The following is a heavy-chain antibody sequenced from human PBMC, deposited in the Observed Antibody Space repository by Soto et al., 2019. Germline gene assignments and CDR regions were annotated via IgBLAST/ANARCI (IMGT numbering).Heavy chain of an antibody. CDR3: DRVGRYSGSSLTSYYFDY. CDR1: GVTFSDHY. D-gene: IGHD1-26*01. Sequence: EVQLVESGGGLVQPGGSLRLSCAASGVTFSDHYMDWVRQAPGKGLEWVGRTRNKANSYTTEYAASVKGRFTISRDDSKNSLYLQMNSLKTEDTAVYFCDRVGRYSGSSLTSYYFDYWGQGTLVTVSS. V-gene: IGHV3-72*01. J-gene: IGHJ4*02. CDR2: TRNKANSYTT.